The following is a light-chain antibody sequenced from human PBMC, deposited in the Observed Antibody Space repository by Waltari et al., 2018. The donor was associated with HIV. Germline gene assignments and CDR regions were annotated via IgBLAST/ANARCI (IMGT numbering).Light chain of an antibody. Sequence: QSALTQPASVSGSPGQSITISCTGTRSDVGGYYYLSWYQQHPGKAPKLMSYEVSNRPSGVSNRFSGSKSGNTASLTISGLQAEDEADYYCSSYTSSRTWVFGGGTKLTVL. V-gene: IGLV2-14*01. CDR2: EVS. CDR1: RSDVGGYYY. CDR3: SSYTSSRTWV. J-gene: IGLJ3*02.